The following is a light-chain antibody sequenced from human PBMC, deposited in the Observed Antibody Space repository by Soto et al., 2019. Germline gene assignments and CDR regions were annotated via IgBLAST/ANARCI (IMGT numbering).Light chain of an antibody. J-gene: IGLJ3*02. CDR1: PSNIGAGFD. V-gene: IGLV1-40*01. CDR3: QSYDTSLSGAWV. Sequence: QLVLTQPPSVSGAPGQRITISCTGSPSNIGAGFDVHWYQQFPGTAPKLLIYGTTSRPSGVPVRFSGSQSGTSASLAITGLQAGDEADYYCQSYDTSLSGAWVFGGGTKLTVL. CDR2: GTT.